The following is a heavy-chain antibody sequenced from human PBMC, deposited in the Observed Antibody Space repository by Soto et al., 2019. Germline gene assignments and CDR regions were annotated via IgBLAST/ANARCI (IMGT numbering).Heavy chain of an antibody. D-gene: IGHD2-8*01. CDR1: GGSISSYY. Sequence: QVQLQESGPGLVKPSETLSLTCTVSGGSISSYYWSWIRQPAGKGLEWIGRIYTSGSTNYNPSLKSRVTMSVATSKNQFSLKLSSVTAADTAVYYCAREGIVLMVYAINYYYYGMDVWGQGTTVTVSS. J-gene: IGHJ6*02. CDR2: IYTSGST. CDR3: AREGIVLMVYAINYYYYGMDV. V-gene: IGHV4-4*07.